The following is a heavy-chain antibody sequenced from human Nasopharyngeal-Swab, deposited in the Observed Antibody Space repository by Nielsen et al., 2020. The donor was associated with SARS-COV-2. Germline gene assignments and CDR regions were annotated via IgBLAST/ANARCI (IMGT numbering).Heavy chain of an antibody. CDR1: GFTFSSYA. J-gene: IGHJ6*02. Sequence: GESLKISCAASGFTFSSYAMSWVRQAPGKGLDWFSAISGSGGSTYYADSVKGRFTISRDNSKNTLYLQMNSLRAEDTAVYYCAKDEEYDYGDYGAYYYYYGMDVWGQGTTVTVSS. D-gene: IGHD4-17*01. V-gene: IGHV3-23*01. CDR3: AKDEEYDYGDYGAYYYYYGMDV. CDR2: ISGSGGST.